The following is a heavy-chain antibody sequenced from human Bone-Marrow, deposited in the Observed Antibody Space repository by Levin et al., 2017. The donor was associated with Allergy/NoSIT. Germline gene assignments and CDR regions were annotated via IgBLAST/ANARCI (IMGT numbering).Heavy chain of an antibody. Sequence: GGSLRLSCAASGFTFSSYAMHWVRQAPGKGLEWVAVISYDGSNKYYADSVKGRFTISRDNSKNTLYLQMNSLRAEDTAVYYCARTNAIRGGWGWFDPWGQGTLVTVSS. CDR1: GFTFSSYA. J-gene: IGHJ5*02. V-gene: IGHV3-30*04. CDR2: ISYDGSNK. CDR3: ARTNAIRGGWGWFDP. D-gene: IGHD2-8*01.